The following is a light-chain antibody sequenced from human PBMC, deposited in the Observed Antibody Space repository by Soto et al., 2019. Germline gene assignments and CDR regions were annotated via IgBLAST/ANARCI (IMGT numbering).Light chain of an antibody. Sequence: NQMTQSPSSRTASXXDRVXITCQASQSISSYLNWYQQKPGKAPKXXIYAASSLQSGVPSRFSGSGSGTDFTLTISFLQPEDGTPYNCALT. CDR1: QSISSY. CDR3: ALT. V-gene: IGKV1-39*01. CDR2: AAS. J-gene: IGKJ4*02.